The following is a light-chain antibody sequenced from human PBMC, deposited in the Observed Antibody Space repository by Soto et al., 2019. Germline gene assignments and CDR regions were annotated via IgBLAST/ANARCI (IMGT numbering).Light chain of an antibody. CDR1: SSNIGSNT. J-gene: IGLJ1*01. CDR3: AAWDDSLNGPYV. CDR2: SNN. Sequence: QSVLTQPPSASGTPGQRVTISCSGSSSNIGSNTVNWYQQLPGTAPKLLIYSNNQRPSGVPDRFSGSKSGTSASLAISGLXSEDEADYYCAAWDDSLNGPYVFGTGTKVPV. V-gene: IGLV1-44*01.